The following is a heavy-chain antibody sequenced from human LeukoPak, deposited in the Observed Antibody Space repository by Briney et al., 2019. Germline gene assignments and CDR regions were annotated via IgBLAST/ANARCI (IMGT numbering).Heavy chain of an antibody. V-gene: IGHV4-34*01. J-gene: IGHJ4*02. CDR1: GGSFSGYY. CDR3: ARGGEMATISPPLDY. CDR2: INHSGST. Sequence: PSETLSLTCAVYGGSFSGYYWSWIRQPPGKGLEWIGEINHSGSTNYNPSLKSRVTISVDTSKNQFSLKLSSVTAADTAVYYCARGGEMATISPPLDYWGQGTLVTVSS. D-gene: IGHD5-12*01.